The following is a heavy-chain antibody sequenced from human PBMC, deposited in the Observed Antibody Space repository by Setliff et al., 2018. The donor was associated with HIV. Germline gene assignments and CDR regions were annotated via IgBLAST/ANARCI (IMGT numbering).Heavy chain of an antibody. CDR2: IKQDGSEI. V-gene: IGHV3-7*01. Sequence: GGSLRLSCAASGFTFSTYWMTWVRQAPGKGLEWVANIKQDGSEIYYVDSVKGRFTISRDNAEDSLYLQMNSLRAEDTAVYYCARDDIGYCTGGSCSLFDFWGQGTPVTVSS. D-gene: IGHD2-15*01. J-gene: IGHJ4*02. CDR1: GFTFSTYW. CDR3: ARDDIGYCTGGSCSLFDF.